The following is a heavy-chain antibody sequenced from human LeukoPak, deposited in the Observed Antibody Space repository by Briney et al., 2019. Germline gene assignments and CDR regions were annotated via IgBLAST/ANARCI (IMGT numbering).Heavy chain of an antibody. CDR3: ARRKKLDGYNY. D-gene: IGHD5-24*01. V-gene: IGHV4-39*01. J-gene: IGHJ4*02. CDR2: ISYSGST. Sequence: PSETLSLTCTVSGGSISSSSYYWGWIRQHPGKGLEWIGSISYSGSTYYNPSLKSRVTISVDTSKNQFSLKLSSVTAADTAVYYCARRKKLDGYNYWGQGTLVTVSS. CDR1: GGSISSSSYY.